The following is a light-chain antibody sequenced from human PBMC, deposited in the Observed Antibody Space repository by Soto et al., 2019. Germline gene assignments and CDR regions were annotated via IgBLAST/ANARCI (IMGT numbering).Light chain of an antibody. CDR3: LESSSALT. Sequence: DIQMTQSPSTLSASVGDGVTITCRASQNIIRHLNWYQHKPGKAPKLLIYLASSLQSGVPSRFSGSGSGTDFTLTISSLQPEDLATYYCLESSSALTFGQGTRLEIK. J-gene: IGKJ5*01. V-gene: IGKV1-39*01. CDR1: QNIIRH. CDR2: LAS.